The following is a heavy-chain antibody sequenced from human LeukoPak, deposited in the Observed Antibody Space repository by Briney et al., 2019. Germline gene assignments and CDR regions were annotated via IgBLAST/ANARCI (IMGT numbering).Heavy chain of an antibody. Sequence: SPTLSLTYAFSVDSVSIKSAAWNWVRQSPSRGLEWLGRTYYRSKWYNNYAVSVKSRITINPDTSKNQFSLQLNSVTPEDTAVYYCARAWIVATIYDYWGQGTLVTVSS. V-gene: IGHV6-1*01. D-gene: IGHD5-12*01. J-gene: IGHJ4*02. CDR2: TYYRSKWYN. CDR1: VDSVSIKSAA. CDR3: ARAWIVATIYDY.